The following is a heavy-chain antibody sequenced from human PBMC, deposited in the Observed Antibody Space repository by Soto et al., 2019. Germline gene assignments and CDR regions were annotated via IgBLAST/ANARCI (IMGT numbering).Heavy chain of an antibody. V-gene: IGHV4-34*01. CDR1: GGSFSGYY. CDR3: ARGLRIQLWLPYYYYGMDV. D-gene: IGHD5-18*01. Sequence: SETLSLTCAVYGGSFSGYYWSWIRQPPGKGLEWIGEINHSGSTNYNPSPKSRVTISVDTSKNQFSLKLSSVTAADTAVYYCARGLRIQLWLPYYYYGMDVWGQGTTVTVSS. J-gene: IGHJ6*02. CDR2: INHSGST.